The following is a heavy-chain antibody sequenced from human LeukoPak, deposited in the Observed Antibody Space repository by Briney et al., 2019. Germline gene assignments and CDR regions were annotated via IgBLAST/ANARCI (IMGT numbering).Heavy chain of an antibody. D-gene: IGHD5-24*01. Sequence: GGSLRLSCAASGFTFSSYSMNWVRQAPGKGLEWVSYISSSSSTIYYADSVKGRFTISRDNSKNTLYLQMNSLRAEDTAVYYCAKGGVEMATITLWSFDYWGQGTLVTVSS. CDR2: ISSSSSTI. V-gene: IGHV3-48*01. CDR1: GFTFSSYS. J-gene: IGHJ4*02. CDR3: AKGGVEMATITLWSFDY.